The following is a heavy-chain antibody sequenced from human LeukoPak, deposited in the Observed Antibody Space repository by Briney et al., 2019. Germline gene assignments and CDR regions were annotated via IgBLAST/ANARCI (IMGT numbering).Heavy chain of an antibody. D-gene: IGHD6-13*01. J-gene: IGHJ5*02. Sequence: PSETLSLTCTVSGGSISTYYGSWIRQPPGKGLEGIGYIYNRWSTNYNPSLQSRVTISVDTSKNPFSLRLTSVTAADTAVYYCAKAVAAAGRFGFAPWGQATLVTVYS. CDR2: IYNRWST. V-gene: IGHV4-59*01. CDR3: AKAVAAAGRFGFAP. CDR1: GGSISTYY.